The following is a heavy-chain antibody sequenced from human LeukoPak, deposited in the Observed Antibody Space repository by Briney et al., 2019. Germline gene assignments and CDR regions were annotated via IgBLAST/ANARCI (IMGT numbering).Heavy chain of an antibody. D-gene: IGHD5-12*01. J-gene: IGHJ4*02. V-gene: IGHV3-74*01. CDR3: ARASALATPPFAY. CDR2: INIDGNTS. Sequence: PGGSLRLSCAASGFTFSSYWMHWVRQAPGKGLVWVSRINIDGNTSNYADSVKGRFTISRDNAKNAVYLQMNSLRVEDTAVYYCARASALATPPFAYWGQGTLGTVSS. CDR1: GFTFSSYW.